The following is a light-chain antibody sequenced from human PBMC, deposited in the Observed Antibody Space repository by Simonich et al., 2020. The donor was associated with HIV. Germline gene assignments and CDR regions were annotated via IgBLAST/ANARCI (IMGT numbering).Light chain of an antibody. CDR3: QQYYSTPYT. V-gene: IGKV4-1*01. CDR2: WAY. CDR1: QSVLYSSNNKNY. Sequence: DIVMTQSPDSLAVSLGERATINCKSSQSVLYSSNNKNYLAWYQQKPGQPPKLLIYWAYTRQFGVPERFSGSGSGTDFTLTISSLQAEDVAVYYCQQYYSTPYTFGQGTKLEIK. J-gene: IGKJ2*01.